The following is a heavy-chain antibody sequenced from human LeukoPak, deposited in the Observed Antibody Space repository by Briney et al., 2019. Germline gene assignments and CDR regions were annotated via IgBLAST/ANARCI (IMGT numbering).Heavy chain of an antibody. V-gene: IGHV4-4*09. CDR1: GGSISSYY. J-gene: IGHJ3*02. D-gene: IGHD3-10*01. Sequence: SETLSLTCTVSGGSISSYYWSWIRQPPGKGLEWIGYIYTSGSTNYNPSLKSRVTISVDTSKNQFSLKLSSVTAADTAVYYCARGRKWFGDSTDTFDIWDQGTMVTVSS. CDR3: ARGRKWFGDSTDTFDI. CDR2: IYTSGST.